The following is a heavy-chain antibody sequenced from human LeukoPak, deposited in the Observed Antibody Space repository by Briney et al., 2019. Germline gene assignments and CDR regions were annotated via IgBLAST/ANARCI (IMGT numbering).Heavy chain of an antibody. D-gene: IGHD3-10*01. CDR3: ASRISGGSRSYYYYYYMDV. CDR1: GGSISSYY. CDR2: IYYSGST. J-gene: IGHJ6*03. V-gene: IGHV4-59*01. Sequence: SETLSLTCTVSGGSISSYYWSWIRQPPGKGLEWIGYIYYSGSTNYNPSLKSRVTISVDTSKNQFSLKLSSVTPEGTAVYYCASRISGGSRSYYYYYYMDVWGKGTTVTVSS.